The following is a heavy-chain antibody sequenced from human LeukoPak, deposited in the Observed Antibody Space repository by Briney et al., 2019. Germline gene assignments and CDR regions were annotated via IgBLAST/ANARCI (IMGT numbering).Heavy chain of an antibody. CDR1: GGSISNYY. V-gene: IGHV4-59*01. CDR3: ARGLIGTTVTTSVPGYYYYYYMDV. Sequence: PSETLSLTCTVSGGSISNYYWSWIRQPPGKGLEWIGYIYYSGSTNYNPSLKSRVTISVDTSKNQFSLKLSSVTAADTAVYYCARGLIGTTVTTSVPGYYYYYYMDVWGKGTTVTVSS. J-gene: IGHJ6*03. D-gene: IGHD4-17*01. CDR2: IYYSGST.